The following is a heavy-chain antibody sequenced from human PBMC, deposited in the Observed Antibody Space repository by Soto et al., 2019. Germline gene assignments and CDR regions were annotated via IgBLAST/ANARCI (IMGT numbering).Heavy chain of an antibody. CDR1: GFTFSGSA. D-gene: IGHD3-22*01. V-gene: IGHV3-73*01. CDR3: TRHTPSPYYHDSSGYYDYFDY. CDR2: IRSKANSYAT. J-gene: IGHJ4*02. Sequence: PGGSLRLSCAASGFTFSGSAMHWVRQASGKGLEWVGRIRSKANSYATAYAASVKGRFTISRDDSKNTAYLQMNSLKIEDTAVYYCTRHTPSPYYHDSSGYYDYFDYWGRGTLVTVSS.